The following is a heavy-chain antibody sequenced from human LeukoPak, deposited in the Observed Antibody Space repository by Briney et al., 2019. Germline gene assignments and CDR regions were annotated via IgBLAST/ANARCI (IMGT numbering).Heavy chain of an antibody. Sequence: LAGGSLRLSCATSGFTFISFWMTWVRQAPGKGLEWVSSLSGSGGITFYADSVKGRFAISRDNSKNTLYLQMNSLGAGDTALYYCVRYPYGTSPYYFDYWGQGTLVTVSS. J-gene: IGHJ4*02. V-gene: IGHV3-23*01. CDR1: GFTFISFW. D-gene: IGHD1-14*01. CDR2: LSGSGGIT. CDR3: VRYPYGTSPYYFDY.